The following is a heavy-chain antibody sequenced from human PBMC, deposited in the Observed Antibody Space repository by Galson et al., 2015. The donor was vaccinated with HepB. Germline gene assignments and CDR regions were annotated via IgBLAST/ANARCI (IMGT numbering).Heavy chain of an antibody. CDR2: INPNSGGT. V-gene: IGHV1-2*02. CDR3: ARKGQGFWFGEGFDY. J-gene: IGHJ4*02. D-gene: IGHD3-10*01. CDR1: GYTFTGYY. Sequence: SVKVSCKASGYTFTGYYMHWVRQAPGQGLEWMGWINPNSGGTNYAQKFQGRVTMTRDTSISTAYMELSRLRSDDTAVYYCARKGQGFWFGEGFDYWGQGTLVTVSS.